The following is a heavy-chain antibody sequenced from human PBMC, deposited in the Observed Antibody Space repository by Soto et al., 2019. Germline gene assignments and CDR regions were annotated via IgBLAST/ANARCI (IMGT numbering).Heavy chain of an antibody. V-gene: IGHV3-23*01. Sequence: GGSLRLSCAASGFTFSSYAMSWVRQAPGKGLEWVSAISGSGGSTYYADSVKGRFTISRDNSKNTLYLQMNSLRAEDTAVYYCAKARQRFLEWLLSPAPVDYWGQGTLVTVSS. CDR1: GFTFSSYA. CDR3: AKARQRFLEWLLSPAPVDY. D-gene: IGHD3-3*01. J-gene: IGHJ4*02. CDR2: ISGSGGST.